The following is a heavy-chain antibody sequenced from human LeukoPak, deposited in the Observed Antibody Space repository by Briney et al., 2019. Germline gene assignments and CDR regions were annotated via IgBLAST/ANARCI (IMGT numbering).Heavy chain of an antibody. D-gene: IGHD3-22*01. J-gene: IGHJ5*02. CDR1: GFDFSTYT. CDR2: IRSNSDGGRI. V-gene: IGHV3-15*07. Sequence: GGSLRLSCAASGFDFSTYTMNWVRQAPGKGLEWVGRIRSNSDGGRIDYAAPVKGRFALSRDDSKNTLYLQMNSLQTEDTAVYYCATDFYDTTWGQGTLVTVSS. CDR3: ATDFYDTT.